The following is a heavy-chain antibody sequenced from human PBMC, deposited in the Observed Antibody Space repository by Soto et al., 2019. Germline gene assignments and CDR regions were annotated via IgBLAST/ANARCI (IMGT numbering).Heavy chain of an antibody. Sequence: SETLSLTCAVYGGSFSGYYWSWIRQPPGKGLEWIGEINHSGSTNYNPSLKSRVTISVDTSKNQFSLKLSSVTAADTALYYCARGVCWIRSAYCGGDCKPENWFDPWGQGTLVTVSS. D-gene: IGHD2-21*01. V-gene: IGHV4-34*01. J-gene: IGHJ5*02. CDR1: GGSFSGYY. CDR3: ARGVCWIRSAYCGGDCKPENWFDP. CDR2: INHSGST.